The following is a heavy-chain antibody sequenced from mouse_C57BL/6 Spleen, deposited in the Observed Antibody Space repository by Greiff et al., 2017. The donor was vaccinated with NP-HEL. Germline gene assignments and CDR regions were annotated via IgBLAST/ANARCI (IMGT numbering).Heavy chain of an antibody. CDR1: GYTFTDYC. V-gene: IGHV1-26*01. CDR3: VYYGDYGDYFDY. Sequence: VQLQQSGPELMKPGASVKLSCKATGYTFTDYCMEWVKQSHGNSLEWIGEIIPNNGGTSYNQKFKGKATFTVDKSSSTAYKELRSLTSEDSAVYYCVYYGDYGDYFDYWGQGTTLTVSS. D-gene: IGHD2-13*01. CDR2: IIPNNGGT. J-gene: IGHJ2*01.